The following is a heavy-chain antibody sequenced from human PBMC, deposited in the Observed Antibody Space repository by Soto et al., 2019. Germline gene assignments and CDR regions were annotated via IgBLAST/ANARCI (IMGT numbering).Heavy chain of an antibody. CDR3: AKELLIVGSAQVDY. J-gene: IGHJ4*02. CDR1: GFTFSSYG. CDR2: ISYDGSRT. D-gene: IGHD1-26*01. Sequence: SLRLSCAASGFTFSSYGIHWVRQAPGKGLDWVGVISYDGSRTYYAESVKGRFIISRDNSNNMLYLEMNSLRPEDTALYYCAKELLIVGSAQVDYWGQGTVVTVSS. V-gene: IGHV3-30*18.